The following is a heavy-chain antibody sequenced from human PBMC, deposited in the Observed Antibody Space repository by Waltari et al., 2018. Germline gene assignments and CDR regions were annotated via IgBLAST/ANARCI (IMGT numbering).Heavy chain of an antibody. D-gene: IGHD6-13*01. CDR1: GFTFSSYA. V-gene: IGHV3-23*01. J-gene: IGHJ4*02. CDR2: ISGSGGST. CDR3: AKTGFVSGLSSWYYSYFDY. Sequence: EVQLLESGGGLVQPGGSLRLSCAASGFTFSSYAMSWVRQAPGKGLEWVSAISGSGGSTYYADSVKGRFTISRDNSKNTLYLQMNSLRAEDTAVYYGAKTGFVSGLSSWYYSYFDYWGQGTLVTVSS.